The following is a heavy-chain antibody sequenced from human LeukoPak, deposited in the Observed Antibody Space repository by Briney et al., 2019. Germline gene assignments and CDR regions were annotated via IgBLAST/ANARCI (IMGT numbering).Heavy chain of an antibody. V-gene: IGHV3-30*04. D-gene: IGHD6-13*01. CDR1: GFTFSSYA. J-gene: IGHJ4*02. Sequence: PGGSLRLSCAASGFTFSSYAMHWVRQAPGKGLEWVTFISYDGSIKYYADSVKGRFTISRDNSKNTLYLQMDSLRTEDTAMYYCAKDRYSSGWYGVDYWGQGTLVTVSS. CDR3: AKDRYSSGWYGVDY. CDR2: ISYDGSIK.